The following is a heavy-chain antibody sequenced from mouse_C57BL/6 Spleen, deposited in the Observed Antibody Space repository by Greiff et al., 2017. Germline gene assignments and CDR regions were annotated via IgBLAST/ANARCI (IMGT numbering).Heavy chain of an antibody. CDR1: GFTFSDYG. V-gene: IGHV5-17*01. D-gene: IGHD1-1*01. Sequence: EVQLVESGGGLVKPGGSLKLPCAASGFTFSDYGMHWVRQAPEKGLEWVAYISSGSSTIHYADTVKGLFTIARDNAKKTLFRQMTSLRSVDTDMYYCASELLRVWGTGTTVTVSS. CDR2: ISSGSSTI. CDR3: ASELLRV. J-gene: IGHJ1*03.